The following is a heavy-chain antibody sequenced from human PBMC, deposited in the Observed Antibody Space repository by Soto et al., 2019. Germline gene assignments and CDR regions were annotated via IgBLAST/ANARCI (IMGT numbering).Heavy chain of an antibody. CDR3: AKAHESAAPRGVYNWFDP. V-gene: IGHV3-23*01. D-gene: IGHD2-15*01. Sequence: GGSLRLSCAASGFTFSSYAMSWVRQAPGKGLEWVSAISGSGGSTYYADSVKGRFTISRDNSKNTLYLQMNSLRAEDTAVYYFAKAHESAAPRGVYNWFDPWGQGTLVTVSS. J-gene: IGHJ5*02. CDR1: GFTFSSYA. CDR2: ISGSGGST.